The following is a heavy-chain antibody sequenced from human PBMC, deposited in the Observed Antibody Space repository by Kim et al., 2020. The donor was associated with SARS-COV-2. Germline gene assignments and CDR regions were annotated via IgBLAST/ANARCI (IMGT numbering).Heavy chain of an antibody. Sequence: YAQKFQGRVTMTRDTSTSTVYMELSSLRYEDTAVYYCARPHSDLRGGMDVWGQGTTVTVSS. CDR3: ARPHSDLRGGMDV. D-gene: IGHD2-21*01. J-gene: IGHJ6*02. V-gene: IGHV1-46*01.